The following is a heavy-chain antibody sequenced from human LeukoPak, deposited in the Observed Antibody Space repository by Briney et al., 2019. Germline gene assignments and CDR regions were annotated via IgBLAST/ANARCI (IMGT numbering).Heavy chain of an antibody. CDR2: IKQAGSAK. D-gene: IGHD3-10*01. V-gene: IGHV3-7*01. CDR1: GFTFSTYW. Sequence: GGSLRLSCAASGFTFSTYWMSWVHQAPGKGLEWVANIKQAGSAKNYVDSVKGRFSISRDNAKNSVFLQMNGLRAEDTAVYYCARAGDYLASGSYYTPSHWGQGTLVTVSS. J-gene: IGHJ4*02. CDR3: ARAGDYLASGSYYTPSH.